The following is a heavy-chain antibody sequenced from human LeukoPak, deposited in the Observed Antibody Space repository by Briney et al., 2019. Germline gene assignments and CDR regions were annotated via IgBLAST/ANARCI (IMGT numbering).Heavy chain of an antibody. V-gene: IGHV4-61*02. J-gene: IGHJ4*02. D-gene: IGHD2-2*01. Sequence: SQTLSLTCTVSGGSISSGYYYWSWIRQPAGKGLEWIGRIYTSGSTNYNPSLKSRVTISVDTSKNQFSLKLSSVTAADTAVYYCARERREQLLPPYTRSLTYFDYWGQGTLVTVSS. CDR1: GGSISSGYYY. CDR3: ARERREQLLPPYTRSLTYFDY. CDR2: IYTSGST.